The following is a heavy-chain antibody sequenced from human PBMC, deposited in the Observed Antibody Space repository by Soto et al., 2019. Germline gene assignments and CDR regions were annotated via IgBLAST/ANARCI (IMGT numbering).Heavy chain of an antibody. D-gene: IGHD6-19*01. CDR3: ARDHSIAVAGTFDY. CDR2: SSAYNGNT. V-gene: IGHV1-18*01. Sequence: ASVQVSFEASGYTFTIFGISWLRRAPRPGLEWMGWSSAYNGNTNYPQNLQGRVTITTDTPTSTAYMELSSLRSDDTAVYHCARDHSIAVAGTFDYWGQGPLVTVSS. CDR1: GYTFTIFG. J-gene: IGHJ4*02.